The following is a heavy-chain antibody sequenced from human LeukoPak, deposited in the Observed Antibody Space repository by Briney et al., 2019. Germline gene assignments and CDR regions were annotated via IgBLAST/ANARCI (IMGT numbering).Heavy chain of an antibody. CDR3: TKTGGPWD. Sequence: GGSLRLSCAASGFTVSNSFMSWIRQAPGKGLEWVSVIYSDGTSYYADSVKARFSISRDNSKNSQYLQMNSLRVEDTAMYYCTKTGGPWDWGQGTLVTVSS. V-gene: IGHV3-53*01. J-gene: IGHJ4*02. CDR2: IYSDGTS. D-gene: IGHD7-27*01. CDR1: GFTVSNSF.